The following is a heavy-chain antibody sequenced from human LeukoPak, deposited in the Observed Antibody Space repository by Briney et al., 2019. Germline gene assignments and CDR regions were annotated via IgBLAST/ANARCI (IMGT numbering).Heavy chain of an antibody. Sequence: SQTLSLTCAISGDSVSSNSAAWNWIRQSPSRGLEWLGRTYYRSKWYNDYAVSVKSRITINPDTSKNQFSLQLNSVTPEDTAVYYCARGSSYGDYSVEPFTDWGQGTLVTVSS. J-gene: IGHJ4*02. V-gene: IGHV6-1*01. CDR2: TYYRSKWYN. D-gene: IGHD4-17*01. CDR1: GDSVSSNSAA. CDR3: ARGSSYGDYSVEPFTD.